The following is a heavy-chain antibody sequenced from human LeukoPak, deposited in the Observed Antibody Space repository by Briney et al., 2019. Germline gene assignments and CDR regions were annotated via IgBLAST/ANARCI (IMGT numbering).Heavy chain of an antibody. Sequence: GGSLRLSCAASGFTFSDHYMDWVRQAPGKGLEWVGRIRNKANSYTTEYAASVKGRFTISRDDSKNSLYLQMNSLKTEDTAVYYCAREPIAAAGFDYWGQGTLVTVSS. CDR2: IRNKANSYTT. CDR1: GFTFSDHY. D-gene: IGHD6-13*01. J-gene: IGHJ4*02. CDR3: AREPIAAAGFDY. V-gene: IGHV3-72*01.